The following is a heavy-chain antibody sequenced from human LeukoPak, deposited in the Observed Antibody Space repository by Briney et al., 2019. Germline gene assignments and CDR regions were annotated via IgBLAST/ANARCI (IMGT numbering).Heavy chain of an antibody. D-gene: IGHD3-22*01. Sequence: GGSLRLSCAASGFTFDDYAMSWVRQAPGKGLEWVSGINWNGGSTAYADSVKGRFAISRDNSKNTLYLQMNSLRAEDTAVYYCAKAPRGYYDSSGYGYWGQGTLVTVSS. CDR1: GFTFDDYA. V-gene: IGHV3-20*04. CDR2: INWNGGST. J-gene: IGHJ4*02. CDR3: AKAPRGYYDSSGYGY.